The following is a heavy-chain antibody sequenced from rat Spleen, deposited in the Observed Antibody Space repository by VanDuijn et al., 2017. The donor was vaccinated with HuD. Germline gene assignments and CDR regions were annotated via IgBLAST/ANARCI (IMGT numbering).Heavy chain of an antibody. CDR3: VRYTAAISFDY. V-gene: IGHV3-1*01. CDR1: NYSITSAY. CDR2: ISYSGSS. Sequence: EVQLQESGPGLVKPSQSLSLTCSVTNYSITSAYWGWIRKLPGSKMEWIGHISYSGSSSYSPSLKGRISITRDTSKNQFFLQLNSVTTEDTAIYFCVRYTAAISFDYWGQGVMVTVSS. J-gene: IGHJ2*01. D-gene: IGHD1-11*01.